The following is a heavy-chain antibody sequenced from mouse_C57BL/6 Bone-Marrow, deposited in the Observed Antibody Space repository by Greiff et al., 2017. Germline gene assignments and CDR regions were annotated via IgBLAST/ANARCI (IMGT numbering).Heavy chain of an antibody. Sequence: QVQLQQPGAELVRPGTSVKLSCKASGYTFTRYWMHWVKQRPGQGLEWIGVIDPSGSYTNYNEKFKGTATLTVDTSSNTANMQLSSLTSEDSAVYYCARGGIYDGYLFDYWGQGTTLTVSA. CDR1: GYTFTRYW. CDR2: IDPSGSYT. CDR3: ARGGIYDGYLFDY. J-gene: IGHJ2*01. V-gene: IGHV1-59*01. D-gene: IGHD2-3*01.